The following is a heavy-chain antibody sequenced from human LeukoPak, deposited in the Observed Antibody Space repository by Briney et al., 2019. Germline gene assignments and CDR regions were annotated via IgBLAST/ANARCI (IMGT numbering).Heavy chain of an antibody. V-gene: IGHV4-59*12. Sequence: SETLSLTCTVSGGSISSYYWSWIRQPPGKGLEWIGYIYYSGSTNYNPSLKSRVTISVDTSKNQFSLKLSSVTAADTAVYYCARVARLRWYTTWGQGTLVTVSS. CDR3: ARVARLRWYTT. CDR2: IYYSGST. D-gene: IGHD4-23*01. J-gene: IGHJ5*02. CDR1: GGSISSYY.